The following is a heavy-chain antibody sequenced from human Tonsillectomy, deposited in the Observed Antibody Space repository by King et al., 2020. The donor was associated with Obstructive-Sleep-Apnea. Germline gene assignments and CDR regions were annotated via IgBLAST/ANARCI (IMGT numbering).Heavy chain of an antibody. D-gene: IGHD2-21*02. CDR2: IYHGGGT. CDR1: GSSISSGYY. V-gene: IGHV4-38-2*02. CDR3: AKAPVVVTAATHFDY. Sequence: VQLQESGPGLVKPSETLSLTCTVSGSSISSGYYWGWIRQPPGKGLEWIGSIYHGGGTYYNPSLKSRVTISVDTSKNQFSLKLSSVTAADTAVYYCAKAPVVVTAATHFDYWGQGTLVTVSS. J-gene: IGHJ4*02.